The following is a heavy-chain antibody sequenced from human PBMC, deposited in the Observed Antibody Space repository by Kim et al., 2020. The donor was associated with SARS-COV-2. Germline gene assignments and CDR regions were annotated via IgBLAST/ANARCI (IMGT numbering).Heavy chain of an antibody. J-gene: IGHJ4*02. D-gene: IGHD2-15*01. CDR3: AREVSSGGSPYEDY. CDR2: IGNDGVDK. CDR1: GFTFRSYA. V-gene: IGHV3-30*04. Sequence: GGSLRLSCVGSGFTFRSYALHWVRRPPGKGLEWVAVIGNDGVDKYYAASVKGRATISKDNSQNILYLQIDSLTSEDMGVYYCAREVSSGGSPYEDYWGQGTLVAVSS.